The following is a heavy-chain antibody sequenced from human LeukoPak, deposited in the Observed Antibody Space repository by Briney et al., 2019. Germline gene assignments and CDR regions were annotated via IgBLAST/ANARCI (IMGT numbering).Heavy chain of an antibody. CDR2: IYSGGTT. V-gene: IGHV3-66*01. Sequence: VGSQGLSAGPSGFTASISYMSWGRQDPGKGLEWVSVIYSGGTTYYADSVKGRFTISRDNSKNTLYLQMNSLRDEDTAVYYCAKGPTGSGRFESWGQGTLVTVSS. D-gene: IGHD3-10*01. J-gene: IGHJ4*02. CDR1: GFTASISY. CDR3: AKGPTGSGRFES.